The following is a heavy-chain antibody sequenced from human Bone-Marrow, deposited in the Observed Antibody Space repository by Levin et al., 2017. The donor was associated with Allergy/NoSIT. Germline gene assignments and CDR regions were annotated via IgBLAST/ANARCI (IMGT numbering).Heavy chain of an antibody. J-gene: IGHJ6*02. V-gene: IGHV1-69*13. CDR1: GGTFSSYA. CDR2: IIPIFGTA. CDR3: ARDRARLRYFDWLLSPNNYYYYGMDV. Sequence: SVKVSCKASGGTFSSYAISWVRQAPGQGLEWMGGIIPIFGTANYAQKFQGRVTITADESTSTAYMELSSLRSEDTAVYYCARDRARLRYFDWLLSPNNYYYYGMDVWGQGTTVTVSS. D-gene: IGHD3-9*01.